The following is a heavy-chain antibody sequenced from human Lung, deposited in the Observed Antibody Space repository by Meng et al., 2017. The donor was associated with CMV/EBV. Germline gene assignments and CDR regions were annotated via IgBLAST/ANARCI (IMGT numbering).Heavy chain of an antibody. D-gene: IGHD2-2*03. V-gene: IGHV3-23*01. CDR3: AKDWVDIVVVPAADV. J-gene: IGHJ6*02. Sequence: ESXKISXAASGFTFSSYAMSWVRQAPGKGLEWVSAISGSGGSTYYADSVKGRFTISRDNSKNTLYLQMNSLRAEDTAVYYCAKDWVDIVVVPAADVWGRGXTVTFSS. CDR2: ISGSGGST. CDR1: GFTFSSYA.